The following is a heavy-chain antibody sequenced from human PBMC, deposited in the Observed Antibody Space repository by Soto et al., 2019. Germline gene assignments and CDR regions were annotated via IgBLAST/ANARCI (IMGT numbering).Heavy chain of an antibody. CDR2: INCNSGDT. CDR1: GDTLTRYY. V-gene: IGHV1-2*06. J-gene: IGHJ4*02. CDR3: ARGGGSSCFDY. Sequence: ASVKVSCKLSGDTLTRYYIHWVRQAPGQGLEWMGRINCNSGDTKYAQSFQGRVTMTRDTSINTAYMELSRLRSDNTAVYYCARGGGSSCFDYWGQVILGTFSS. D-gene: IGHD2-2*01.